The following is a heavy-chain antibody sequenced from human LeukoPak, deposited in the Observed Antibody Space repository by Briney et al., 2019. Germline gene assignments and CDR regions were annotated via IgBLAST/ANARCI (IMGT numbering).Heavy chain of an antibody. D-gene: IGHD2-2*01. Sequence: AGGSLRLSCAASGFTFSSYWMSWVRQAPGKGLEWVANIKQDGSEKYYVDSVKGRFTISRDNAKNSVFLQMNSLRAEDTAIYYCAREGYCSSTSCPRGAADVADSFDRWGQGTLVTVSS. J-gene: IGHJ4*02. CDR1: GFTFSSYW. CDR3: AREGYCSSTSCPRGAADVADSFDR. V-gene: IGHV3-7*01. CDR2: IKQDGSEK.